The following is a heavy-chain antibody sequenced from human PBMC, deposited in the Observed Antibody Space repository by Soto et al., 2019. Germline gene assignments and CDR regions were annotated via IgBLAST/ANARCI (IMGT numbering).Heavy chain of an antibody. Sequence: SVKVSCKASGGSFSSYTISWVRQAPGQGLEWMGRIIPILGIANYAQKFQGRVTITADKSTSTAYMELSSLRSEDTAVYYCAIATMCPSTAKCKEYFQHWGQGTLVTVSS. D-gene: IGHD5-12*01. J-gene: IGHJ1*01. CDR2: IIPILGIA. CDR1: GGSFSSYT. V-gene: IGHV1-69*02. CDR3: AIATMCPSTAKCKEYFQH.